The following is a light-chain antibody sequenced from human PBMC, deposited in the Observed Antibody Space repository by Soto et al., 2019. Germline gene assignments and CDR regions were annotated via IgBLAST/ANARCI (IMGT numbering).Light chain of an antibody. Sequence: DIVMTQSPLSLPVTPGEPASISCRSSQSLLHSNGYNYLDWYLQKPGQSPQLLIYLGSNRASGVPDRFSGSGSGTEFSLTISSLQTEDFATYFCHQAGTFPFTFGPGTKVDIK. V-gene: IGKV2-28*01. CDR1: QSLLHSNGYNY. J-gene: IGKJ3*01. CDR2: LGS. CDR3: HQAGTFPFT.